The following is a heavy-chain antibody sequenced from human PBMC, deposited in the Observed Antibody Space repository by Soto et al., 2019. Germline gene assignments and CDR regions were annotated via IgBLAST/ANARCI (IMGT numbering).Heavy chain of an antibody. J-gene: IGHJ6*02. CDR2: IIPILGIA. D-gene: IGHD3-10*01. V-gene: IGHV1-69*02. CDR3: ARFRGSYGMDV. Sequence: QVQLVQCGAEVKKPGSSVKVTCKASGGTLSSYTISWVRQAPGQGLEWMGRIIPILGIANYAQKFQGRVTITADKSTSTAYMELSSLRSEDTAVYYCARFRGSYGMDVWGQGTTVTVSS. CDR1: GGTLSSYT.